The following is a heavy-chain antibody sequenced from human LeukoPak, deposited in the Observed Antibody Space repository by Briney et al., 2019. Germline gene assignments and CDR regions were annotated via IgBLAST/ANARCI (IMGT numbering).Heavy chain of an antibody. CDR3: ARRNNWKGGGAFDI. V-gene: IGHV1-8*01. J-gene: IGHJ3*02. Sequence: ASVKVSCKASGYTFTSYDINWVRQATGQGLEWMGWMNPNSGNTGYAQKFQGRVTMTRNTSISTAYMELSSLRSEDTAVYYCARRNNWKGGGAFDIWGQGTMVTVSS. D-gene: IGHD1-1*01. CDR2: MNPNSGNT. CDR1: GYTFTSYD.